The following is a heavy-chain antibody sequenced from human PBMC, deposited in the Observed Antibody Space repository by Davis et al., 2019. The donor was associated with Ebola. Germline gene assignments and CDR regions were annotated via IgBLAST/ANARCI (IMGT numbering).Heavy chain of an antibody. Sequence: GSLRLSCAVYGGSFSGYYWSWIRQPPAKELAWIGEINHSGSTNYNPSLKSRVTISVDTSKNQFSLKLSSVTAADTAVYYCARGLRGGIVVVPAATNYGMDVWGQGTTVTVSS. J-gene: IGHJ6*02. CDR2: INHSGST. CDR3: ARGLRGGIVVVPAATNYGMDV. D-gene: IGHD2-2*01. CDR1: GGSFSGYY. V-gene: IGHV4-34*01.